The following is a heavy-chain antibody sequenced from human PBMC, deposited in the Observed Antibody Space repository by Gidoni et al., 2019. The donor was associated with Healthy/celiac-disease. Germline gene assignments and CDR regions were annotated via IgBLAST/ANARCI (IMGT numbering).Heavy chain of an antibody. V-gene: IGHV4-34*01. CDR3: ARSYYYDSSGYYRFDY. CDR2: INHSGST. CDR1: GGYFSGYY. D-gene: IGHD3-22*01. J-gene: IGHJ4*02. Sequence: QVQLQQWGAGLLKPSETLSLTCAVYGGYFSGYYWSWIRQPPGKGLEWIGEINHSGSTNYNPSLKSRVTISVDTSKNQFSLKLSSVTAADTAVYYCARSYYYDSSGYYRFDYWGQGTLVTVSS.